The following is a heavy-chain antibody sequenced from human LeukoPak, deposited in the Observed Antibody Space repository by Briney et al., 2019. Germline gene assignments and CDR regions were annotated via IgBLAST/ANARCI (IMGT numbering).Heavy chain of an antibody. D-gene: IGHD2-8*01. J-gene: IGHJ5*02. CDR2: MSEWSSFI. V-gene: IGHV3-21*01. Sequence: PGGSLRLSCAASGFTFRNYNRNWVRQAPGEGREWVSSMSEWSSFIQYADSLKGRFDLPRDNAKNSLYPQMNRLRAEDTAVYYRARQRGYCSSGVCRGWFDPWGQGTLVTVSS. CDR1: GFTFRNYN. CDR3: ARQRGYCSSGVCRGWFDP.